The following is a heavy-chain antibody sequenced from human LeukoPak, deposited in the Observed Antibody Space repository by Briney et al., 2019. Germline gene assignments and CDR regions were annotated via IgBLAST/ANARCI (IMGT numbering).Heavy chain of an antibody. D-gene: IGHD6-19*01. Sequence: GASVKVSCKPSGYTFTGYYIHWVRHAPEQGLEWMGWVNPNSGDTNYAQKFHGRVTMTRDTSISTDYMELSRVRSDDTAVYYCARDPGIAVAGTLVDWGQGTLITVSS. V-gene: IGHV1-2*02. J-gene: IGHJ4*02. CDR3: ARDPGIAVAGTLVD. CDR2: VNPNSGDT. CDR1: GYTFTGYY.